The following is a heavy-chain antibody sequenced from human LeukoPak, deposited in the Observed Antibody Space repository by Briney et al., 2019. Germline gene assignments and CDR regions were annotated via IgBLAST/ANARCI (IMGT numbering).Heavy chain of an antibody. D-gene: IGHD6-19*01. CDR2: INPCGGGT. V-gene: IGHV1-46*01. CDR1: GYTFTRYS. Sequence: ASVKVSCKASGYTFTRYSIHWVRQAPGQGLEWIGIINPCGGGTNYAQKFQGRVTMTTDTSTSTVYMELSSLRSEDTAVFYCARDDVVAAPFYYYGLDVWGQGTTVTVSS. CDR3: ARDDVVAAPFYYYGLDV. J-gene: IGHJ6*02.